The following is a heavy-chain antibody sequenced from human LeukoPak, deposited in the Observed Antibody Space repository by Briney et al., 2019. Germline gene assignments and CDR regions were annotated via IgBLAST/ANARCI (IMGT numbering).Heavy chain of an antibody. CDR1: GFPFSSHG. CDR2: ISPGGPT. D-gene: IGHD5-12*01. J-gene: IGHJ4*02. V-gene: IGHV3-23*01. CDR3: TKDGAWLRFDD. Sequence: GGSLRLSCAGSGFPFSSHGMNWVRQAPGKGLEGVSGISPGGPTYYSDSVKGRFTISRDDSKNTLYLQIKNLRAEDTAVYYCTKDGAWLRFDDWGQGILVTVSS.